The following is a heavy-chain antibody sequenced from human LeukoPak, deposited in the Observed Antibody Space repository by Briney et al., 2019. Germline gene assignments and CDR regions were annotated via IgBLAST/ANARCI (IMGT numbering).Heavy chain of an antibody. CDR1: GLTFSSYS. V-gene: IGHV3-48*02. D-gene: IGHD5-18*01. J-gene: IGHJ3*02. CDR2: ISSSSSTI. CDR3: ARTGEYSYAAGAFDI. Sequence: GGSLRLSCAASGLTFSSYSMNWVRQAPGKGLEWVSYISSSSSTIYYADSVKGRFTISRDNAKNSLYLQMNSLRDEDTAVYYCARTGEYSYAAGAFDIWGQGTMVTVSS.